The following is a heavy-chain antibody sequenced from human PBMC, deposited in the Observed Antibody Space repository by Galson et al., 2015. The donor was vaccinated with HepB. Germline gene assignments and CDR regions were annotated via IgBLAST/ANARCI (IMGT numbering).Heavy chain of an antibody. CDR3: ARHPVGAYYYGSGTTSHDY. CDR2: IDPSDSYT. CDR1: GYSFTSYW. V-gene: IGHV5-10-1*01. J-gene: IGHJ4*02. Sequence: QSGAEVKKPGESLRISCKGSGYSFTSYWISWVRQMPGKGLEWMGRIDPSDSYTNYSPSFQGHVTISADKSISTAYLQWSSLKASDTAMYYCARHPVGAYYYGSGTTSHDYWGQGTLVTVSS. D-gene: IGHD3-10*01.